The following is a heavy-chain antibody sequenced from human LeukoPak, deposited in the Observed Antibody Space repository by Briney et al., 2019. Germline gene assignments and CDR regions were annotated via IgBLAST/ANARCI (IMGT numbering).Heavy chain of an antibody. CDR1: GFTFSSYA. CDR3: ARVPGIEPYCDGDCSEFEY. Sequence: GGSLRLSCAASGFTFSSYAMHWVRQAPGKGLEWVAVISYDGRNKYCADSVKGRFTISRDNSKTTLYLQMNSLRAEDTAVYYCARVPGIEPYCDGDCSEFEYWGQGTLVTVSS. J-gene: IGHJ4*02. CDR2: ISYDGRNK. V-gene: IGHV3-30-3*01. D-gene: IGHD2-21*02.